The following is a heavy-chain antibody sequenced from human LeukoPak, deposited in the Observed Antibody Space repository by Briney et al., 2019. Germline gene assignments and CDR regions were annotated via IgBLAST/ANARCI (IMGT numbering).Heavy chain of an antibody. CDR3: ARTGGYCSSTSCYTSGYFDY. CDR1: GYPFTNYW. Sequence: KNGESLKISCKGSGYPFTNYWIGWVRQMPGKGLEFMGIIYPGDSDTRYSPSFQGQVTISVDKSINTAYLQWSSLKASDTAMYYCARTGGYCSSTSCYTSGYFDYWGQGTLVTVSS. J-gene: IGHJ4*02. D-gene: IGHD2-2*02. CDR2: IYPGDSDT. V-gene: IGHV5-51*01.